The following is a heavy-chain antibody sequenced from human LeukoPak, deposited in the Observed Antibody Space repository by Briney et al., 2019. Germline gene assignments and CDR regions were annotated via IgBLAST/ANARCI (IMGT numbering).Heavy chain of an antibody. CDR3: TRLLGSGYSGQFFDY. J-gene: IGHJ4*02. CDR1: GFTFSNAW. CDR2: IKSKTDGGTT. D-gene: IGHD5-12*01. V-gene: IGHV3-15*01. Sequence: GGSLRLSCAASGFTFSNAWMSWVRQAPGKGLEWVGRIKSKTDGGTTDYAAPVKGRFTISRDDSKNTLYLQMNSLKTEDTAVYYCTRLLGSGYSGQFFDYWGQGTLVTVSS.